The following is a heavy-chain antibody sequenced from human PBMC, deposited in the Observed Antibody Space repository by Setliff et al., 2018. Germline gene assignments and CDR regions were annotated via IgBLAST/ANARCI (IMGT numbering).Heavy chain of an antibody. Sequence: PGESLKISCAASGFTFSDYYMTWIRQAPGKGLEWVSYTSSGSSYTNYADSVRGRFAISRDNAKTSLYLQMSSLTAEDTAVYYCARMGPTWSTHAFDIWGRGTMVTVSS. CDR1: GFTFSDYY. D-gene: IGHD1-26*01. CDR2: TSSGSSYT. CDR3: ARMGPTWSTHAFDI. V-gene: IGHV3-11*03. J-gene: IGHJ3*02.